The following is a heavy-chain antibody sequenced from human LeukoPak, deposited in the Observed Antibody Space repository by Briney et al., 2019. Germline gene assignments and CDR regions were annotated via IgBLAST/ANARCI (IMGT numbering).Heavy chain of an antibody. V-gene: IGHV1-18*01. CDR3: ARGGKYYDFWGGYLDYYYGMDV. CDR2: ISAYNGNT. CDR1: GYTFTSYG. Sequence: ASVKVSCKASGYTFTSYGISWVRQAPGQGLEWMGWISAYNGNTNYAQKLQGRVTMTTDTSTSTAYMELRSLRSDDTAVYYCARGGKYYDFWGGYLDYYYGMDVWGQGTTVTVSS. D-gene: IGHD3-3*01. J-gene: IGHJ6*02.